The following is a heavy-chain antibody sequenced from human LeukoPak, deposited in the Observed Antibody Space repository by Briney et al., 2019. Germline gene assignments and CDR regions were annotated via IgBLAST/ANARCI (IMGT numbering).Heavy chain of an antibody. J-gene: IGHJ4*02. CDR1: GFTVSSSY. Sequence: PGGSLRLSCAASGFTVSSSYMSWVRQAPGKGLEWVSVIYSGGSTYYADSVKGRFTISRDNSKNTLYLQMNSLRAEDTAVYYCASFIYVWGSYPTDYWGQGTLVTVSS. CDR3: ASFIYVWGSYPTDY. CDR2: IYSGGST. V-gene: IGHV3-66*01. D-gene: IGHD3-16*02.